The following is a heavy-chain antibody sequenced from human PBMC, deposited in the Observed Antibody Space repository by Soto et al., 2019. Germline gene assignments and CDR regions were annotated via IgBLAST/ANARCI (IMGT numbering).Heavy chain of an antibody. Sequence: GESLKISCKGSGYSFTSYWIGWVRQMTGQGLEWMGIIYPGDSDTRYSPSFQGQVTISADKSISTAYLQWSSLKASDTAIYYCARRHYYDSSASQYGDAFDIWGQGTMVTVSS. CDR1: GYSFTSYW. CDR3: ARRHYYDSSASQYGDAFDI. J-gene: IGHJ3*02. CDR2: IYPGDSDT. V-gene: IGHV5-51*01. D-gene: IGHD3-22*01.